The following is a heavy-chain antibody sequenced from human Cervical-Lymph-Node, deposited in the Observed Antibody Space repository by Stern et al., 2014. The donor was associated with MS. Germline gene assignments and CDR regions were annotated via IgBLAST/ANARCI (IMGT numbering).Heavy chain of an antibody. V-gene: IGHV1-69*12. CDR2: IIPIFGTA. J-gene: IGHJ4*02. D-gene: IGHD6-19*01. CDR3: ARAGLRYSSGWRYFDY. Sequence: QDQLVQSGAEVKKPGSSVKVSCKASGGTFSSYAISWVRQAPGQGLAWMGGIIPIFGTANAAQKFQGRVTITADESTSTAYMELSSLRSEDTAVYYCARAGLRYSSGWRYFDYWGQGTLVTVSS. CDR1: GGTFSSYA.